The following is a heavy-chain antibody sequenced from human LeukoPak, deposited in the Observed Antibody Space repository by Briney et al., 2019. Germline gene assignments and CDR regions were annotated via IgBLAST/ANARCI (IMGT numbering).Heavy chain of an antibody. CDR2: INHRGDT. CDR3: ARGPTISETGYFDY. CDR1: GGSFSTYY. D-gene: IGHD7-27*01. J-gene: IGHJ4*02. Sequence: SETLSLTCAVYGGSFSTYYWSWIRQSPGKGLEWIAEINHRGDTNDNPSVKSRVTISVDTSKNQFSLKVRSLTAADTAVYYCARGPTISETGYFDYWGQGTLVPVSS. V-gene: IGHV4-34*01.